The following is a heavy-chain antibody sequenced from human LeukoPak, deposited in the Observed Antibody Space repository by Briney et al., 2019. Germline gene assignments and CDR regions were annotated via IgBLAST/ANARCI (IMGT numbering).Heavy chain of an antibody. Sequence: PGGSLRLSCAASGFTFSDYYMSWIRPAPGKGLVGFSYISSSGSTIYYADSVKGRFTISRDNAKNSLYLQMNSLRAEDTAVYYCAREATVTTPYFDYWGQGTLVTVSS. CDR3: AREATVTTPYFDY. V-gene: IGHV3-11*01. CDR1: GFTFSDYY. J-gene: IGHJ4*02. D-gene: IGHD4-17*01. CDR2: ISSSGSTI.